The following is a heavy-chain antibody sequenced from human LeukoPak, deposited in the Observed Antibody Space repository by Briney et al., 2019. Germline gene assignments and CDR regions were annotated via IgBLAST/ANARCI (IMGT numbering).Heavy chain of an antibody. J-gene: IGHJ4*02. V-gene: IGHV3-33*03. D-gene: IGHD2-15*01. CDR1: GFTFSNAW. Sequence: GGSLRLSCAASGFTFSNAWMSWVRQAPGKGLEWVAVIFNDGSTRYYADSVKGRFSISRDDSKNTLHLQMNSLSAEDTAVYYCATDSLPVEVVGATFEYWGQGTRVTVST. CDR3: ATDSLPVEVVGATFEY. CDR2: IFNDGSTR.